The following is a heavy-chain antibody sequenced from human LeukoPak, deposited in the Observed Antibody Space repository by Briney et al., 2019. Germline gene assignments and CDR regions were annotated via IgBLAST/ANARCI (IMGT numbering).Heavy chain of an antibody. J-gene: IGHJ5*02. V-gene: IGHV4-34*01. CDR2: INHSGST. Sequence: SENLSLTCAVYGGSFSGYYWSWIRQPPGKGLEWIGEINHSGSTNYNPSLKSRVTISVDTSKNQFSLKLSSVTAADTAVYYCARVRAARLRGFDPWGQGTLVTVSS. CDR1: GGSFSGYY. D-gene: IGHD6-6*01. CDR3: ARVRAARLRGFDP.